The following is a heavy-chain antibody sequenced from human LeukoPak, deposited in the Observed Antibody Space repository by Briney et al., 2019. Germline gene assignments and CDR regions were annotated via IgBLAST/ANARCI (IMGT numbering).Heavy chain of an antibody. CDR2: YHCGNT. CDR3: ARGQGWLPDH. D-gene: IGHD6-19*01. V-gene: IGHV4-59*01. CDR1: GASISSDC. J-gene: IGHJ4*02. Sequence: SETLSLTCTVSGASISSDCWIWIRQTPGKGPEWIGYHCGNTDYNPSLKSRVSISVDTSKNQFSLKFNSISTADTAVYYCARGQGWLPDHWGQGSLVTVSS.